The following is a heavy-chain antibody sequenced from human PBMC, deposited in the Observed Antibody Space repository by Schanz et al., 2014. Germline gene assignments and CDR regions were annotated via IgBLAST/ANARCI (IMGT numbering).Heavy chain of an antibody. CDR1: GYTFTSYG. Sequence: QVQLVQSGAEVKKPGASVKVSCKASGYTFTSYGISWVRQAPGQGLEWMGWISPYNGNTNYAQKLQGRVTMTADTSTSTAYMDLRSLRSDDTAVYYCATMWGYCTATACQILEVLDVWGQGTTVTVS. CDR2: ISPYNGNT. J-gene: IGHJ3*01. CDR3: ATMWGYCTATACQILEVLDV. V-gene: IGHV1-18*01. D-gene: IGHD2-8*02.